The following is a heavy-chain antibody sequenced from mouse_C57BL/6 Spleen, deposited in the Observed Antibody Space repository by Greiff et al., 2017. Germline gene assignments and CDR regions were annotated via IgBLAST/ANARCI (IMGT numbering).Heavy chain of an antibody. J-gene: IGHJ1*03. Sequence: QVQLQQSGPELVKPGASVKISCKASGYAFSSSWMNWVKQRPGKGLEWIGRIYPGDGDTNYNGTFKGKATLTADKSSSTAYMQLSSLTSEYSAVYFCARWGYGSSYWYFDVWGTGTTVTVSS. D-gene: IGHD1-1*01. V-gene: IGHV1-82*01. CDR1: GYAFSSSW. CDR3: ARWGYGSSYWYFDV. CDR2: IYPGDGDT.